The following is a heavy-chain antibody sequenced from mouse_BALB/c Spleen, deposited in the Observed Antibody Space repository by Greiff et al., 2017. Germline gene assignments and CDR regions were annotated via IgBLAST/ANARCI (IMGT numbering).Heavy chain of an antibody. V-gene: IGHV1-69*02. CDR2: IYPSDSYT. CDR3: TREEAYYGNYLAWFAY. CDR1: GYTFTSYW. Sequence: QVQLQQPGAELVRPGASVKLSCKASGYTFTSYWINWVKQRPGQGLEWIGNIYPSDSYTNYNQKFKDKATLTVDKSSSTAYMQLSSPTSEDSAVYYCTREEAYYGNYLAWFAYWGQGTLVTVSA. J-gene: IGHJ3*01. D-gene: IGHD2-10*01.